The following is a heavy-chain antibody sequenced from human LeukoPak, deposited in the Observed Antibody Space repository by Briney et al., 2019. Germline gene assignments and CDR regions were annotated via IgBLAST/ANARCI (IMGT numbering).Heavy chain of an antibody. D-gene: IGHD4-17*01. CDR2: VDPKSGAT. CDR1: GYTFTGYF. Sequence: ASVKVSCKASGYTFTGYFMHWVRQAPGQGLEWMGWVDPKSGATIYAQNFQGRVTMTRDTSISTAYMELSRLRSDDTAVYYCARGYGDLHDWGQGTLVTVSS. J-gene: IGHJ4*02. CDR3: ARGYGDLHD. V-gene: IGHV1-2*02.